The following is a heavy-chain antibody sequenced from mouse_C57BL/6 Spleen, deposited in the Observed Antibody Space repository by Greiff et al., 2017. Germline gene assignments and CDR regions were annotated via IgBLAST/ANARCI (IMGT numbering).Heavy chain of an antibody. CDR3: ARSQIYYGNYGRWFAY. Sequence: VQLQQPGAELVKPGASVKLSCKASGYTFTSYWMQWVKQRPGQGLEWMGEIDPSDSNTNYNQKFKGKATLTVDTSSSTAYMQLSSLTSEDSAVYYCARSQIYYGNYGRWFAYWGQGTLVTVSA. D-gene: IGHD2-1*01. CDR2: IDPSDSNT. CDR1: GYTFTSYW. J-gene: IGHJ3*01. V-gene: IGHV1-50*01.